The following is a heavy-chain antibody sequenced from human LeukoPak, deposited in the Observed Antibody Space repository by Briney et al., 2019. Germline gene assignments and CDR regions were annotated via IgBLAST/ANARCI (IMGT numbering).Heavy chain of an antibody. CDR2: ISHSGST. J-gene: IGHJ4*02. V-gene: IGHV4-34*01. CDR3: ARGRITMIVSYYFDY. Sequence: SETLSLTCAVYGGSFSGYYWSWIRQPPGKGLEWIGEISHSGSTNYNPSLKSRVTISVDTSKNQFSLKLSSVTAADTAVYYCARGRITMIVSYYFDYWGQGTLVTVSS. CDR1: GGSFSGYY. D-gene: IGHD3-22*01.